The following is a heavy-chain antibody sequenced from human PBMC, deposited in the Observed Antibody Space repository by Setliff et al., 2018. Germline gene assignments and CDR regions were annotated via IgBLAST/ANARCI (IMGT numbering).Heavy chain of an antibody. CDR2: IYYSGST. V-gene: IGHV4-59*01. Sequence: PSETLSLTCTVSGGSISSYYWSWIRQPQGKGLEWIGYIYYSGSTNYNPSLKSRVTISVDTSKNQFSLKLSSVTAADTAVYYCARYRGNYYDSSGYYSGDAFDIWGQGTMVTVSS. D-gene: IGHD3-22*01. CDR1: GGSISSYY. J-gene: IGHJ3*02. CDR3: ARYRGNYYDSSGYYSGDAFDI.